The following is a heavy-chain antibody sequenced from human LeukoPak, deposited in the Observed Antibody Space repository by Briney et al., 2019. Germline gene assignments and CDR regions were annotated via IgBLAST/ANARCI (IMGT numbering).Heavy chain of an antibody. D-gene: IGHD3-9*01. V-gene: IGHV3-9*01. J-gene: IGHJ4*02. CDR3: TSYDILAGYHSPFDY. CDR2: ISWNSGSI. CDR1: GFTFDDYA. Sequence: GGSLRLSCAASGFTFDDYAMHWVRQAPGKGLEWVSGISWNSGSIGYADSVKGRFTISRDNSQNTLYLQINSLRAEDTAVYYCTSYDILAGYHSPFDYWGQGTLVTVSS.